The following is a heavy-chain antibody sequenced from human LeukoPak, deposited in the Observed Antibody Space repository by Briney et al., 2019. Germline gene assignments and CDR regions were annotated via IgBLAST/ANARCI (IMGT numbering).Heavy chain of an antibody. J-gene: IGHJ6*01. CDR1: GFTFSSYG. V-gene: IGHV3-30*03. Sequence: PGGSLRLSCAASGFTFSSYGMHWVRQAPGKGLEWVAVISFDGSNKYYADSMKGRFTISRDNSKNRLYLEMDSLRGEDTAVYYGASTIVTATLPFYY. CDR3: ASTIVTATLPFYY. D-gene: IGHD2-15*01. CDR2: ISFDGSNK.